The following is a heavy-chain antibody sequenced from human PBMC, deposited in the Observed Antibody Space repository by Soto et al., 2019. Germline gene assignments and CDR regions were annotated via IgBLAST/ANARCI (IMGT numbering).Heavy chain of an antibody. CDR2: IYHTGNA. V-gene: IGHV4-39*07. CDR1: GDSISNSRFY. D-gene: IGHD6-13*01. J-gene: IGHJ5*02. CDR3: ARVFSDSSSFFDP. Sequence: PSETLSLTCSVSGDSISNSRFYWAWIRQPPGEGLEWIGSIYHTGNAYYNPSLKSRVTISVDTSKNHFSLKLSSVTAADTAVYYCARVFSDSSSFFDPWGQGTLVT.